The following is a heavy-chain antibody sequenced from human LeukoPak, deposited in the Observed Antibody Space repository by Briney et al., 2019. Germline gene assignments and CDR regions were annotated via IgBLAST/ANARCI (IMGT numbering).Heavy chain of an antibody. Sequence: PGGSLRLSCAASGFSFTSYAMNWVRQAPGKGLEWVSAISGSGRSTYSADSVEGRFTISRDNAKNSVYLQMNSLRAEDTAVYYCARDAPAGEKPEYFFDYWGQGTLVTVSS. J-gene: IGHJ4*02. V-gene: IGHV3-23*01. CDR2: ISGSGRST. CDR3: ARDAPAGEKPEYFFDY. CDR1: GFSFTSYA.